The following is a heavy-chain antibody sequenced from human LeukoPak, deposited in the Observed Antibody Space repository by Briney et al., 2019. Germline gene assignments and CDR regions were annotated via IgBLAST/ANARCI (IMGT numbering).Heavy chain of an antibody. Sequence: ASETLSLTCTVSGGSISSYYWSWIRQPPGKGLEWIGYIYYSGSTNYNPSLKSRVTISVDTSKNQFSLKLSSVTAADTAVYYCARGRTRIAARLDYWGQGTLVTVSS. V-gene: IGHV4-59*01. CDR3: ARGRTRIAARLDY. D-gene: IGHD6-6*01. CDR1: GGSISSYY. CDR2: IYYSGST. J-gene: IGHJ4*02.